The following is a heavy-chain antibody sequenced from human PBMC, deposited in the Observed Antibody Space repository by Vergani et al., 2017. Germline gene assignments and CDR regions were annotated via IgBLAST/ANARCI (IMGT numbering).Heavy chain of an antibody. CDR1: GYTFTGYY. V-gene: IGHV1-2*02. J-gene: IGHJ5*02. CDR2: INPNSGGT. Sequence: QVQLVQSGAEVKKPGASVKVSCKASGYTFTGYYMHWVRQAPGQGLEWMGWINPNSGGTNYAQKFQGRVTMTRDTSISTAYMELSSLRSEDTAVYYCARDRGELQNHWFDPWGQGTLVTVSP. CDR3: ARDRGELQNHWFDP. D-gene: IGHD1-26*01.